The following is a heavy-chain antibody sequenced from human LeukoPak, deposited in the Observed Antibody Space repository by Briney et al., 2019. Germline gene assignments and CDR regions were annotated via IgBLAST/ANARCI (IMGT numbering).Heavy chain of an antibody. J-gene: IGHJ4*02. CDR1: GGSISSYY. Sequence: SSETLSLTCTVSGGSISSYYWSWIRQPPGKGLEWIGSIYYSGSTYYNPSLKSRVTISVDTSRNQFSLKLSSVTAADTAVYYCARDARYGSGSYYSLSRYYFDYWGQGTLVTVSS. CDR3: ARDARYGSGSYYSLSRYYFDY. CDR2: IYYSGST. D-gene: IGHD3-10*01. V-gene: IGHV4-39*07.